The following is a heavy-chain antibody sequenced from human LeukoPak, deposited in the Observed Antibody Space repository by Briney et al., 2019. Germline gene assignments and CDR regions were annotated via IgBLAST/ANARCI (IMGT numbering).Heavy chain of an antibody. J-gene: IGHJ6*02. CDR3: ARAKNILTGYSAYYYYGMDV. D-gene: IGHD3-9*01. V-gene: IGHV1-2*02. Sequence: ASVKVSCKASGYTFTGYYMHWVRQAPGQGLEWMGWINPNSGGTNYAQKFQGRVTMTRDTSISTAYMELSRLRSDDTAVYYCARAKNILTGYSAYYYYGMDVWGQGTTVTVSS. CDR2: INPNSGGT. CDR1: GYTFTGYY.